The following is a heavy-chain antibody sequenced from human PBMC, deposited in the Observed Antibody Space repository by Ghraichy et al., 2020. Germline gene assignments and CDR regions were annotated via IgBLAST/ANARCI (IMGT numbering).Heavy chain of an antibody. CDR1: GGSIRSYY. CDR2: IYYSGST. D-gene: IGHD6-19*01. Sequence: SETLSLTCTVSGGSIRSYYWSWIRQPPGKGLEWIGYIYYSGSTNYNPSLKSRVTISVDTSKNQFSLKLSSVTAADTAVYYCATSGGSSGWDAFDIWGQGTMVTVSS. CDR3: ATSGGSSGWDAFDI. J-gene: IGHJ3*02. V-gene: IGHV4-59*01.